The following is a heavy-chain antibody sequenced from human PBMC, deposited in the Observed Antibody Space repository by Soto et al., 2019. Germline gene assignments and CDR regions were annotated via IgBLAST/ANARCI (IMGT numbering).Heavy chain of an antibody. V-gene: IGHV1-69*13. CDR3: ARAVVGQQMVPYYYGMDV. Sequence: SVKVSCKASGGTFSSYAISWVRQAPGQGLEWMGGIIPIFGTANYAQKFQGRVTITADESTSTAYMELSSLRSEDTAVYYCARAVVGQQMVPYYYGMDVWGQGTTVTVSS. CDR1: GGTFSSYA. CDR2: IIPIFGTA. D-gene: IGHD6-13*01. J-gene: IGHJ6*02.